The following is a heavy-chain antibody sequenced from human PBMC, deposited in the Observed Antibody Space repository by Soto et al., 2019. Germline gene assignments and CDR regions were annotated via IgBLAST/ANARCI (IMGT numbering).Heavy chain of an antibody. J-gene: IGHJ3*02. CDR3: ARIIGYCRNNDCSWTFDI. CDR2: FYPGDSTS. D-gene: IGHD2-2*03. Sequence: GESLKISCKTSVYSFISYWVACVRQKPGKGLEWMGTFYPGDSTSTYSPSFQGQVTISVDKSISTAYLHLSSLKASDTAMYYCARIIGYCRNNDCSWTFDIWGQGTMVTVSS. V-gene: IGHV5-51*01. CDR1: VYSFISYW.